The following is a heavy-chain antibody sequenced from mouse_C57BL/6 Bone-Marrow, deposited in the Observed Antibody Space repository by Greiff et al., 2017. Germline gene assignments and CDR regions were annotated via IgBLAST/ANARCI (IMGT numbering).Heavy chain of an antibody. CDR2: IWTGGGT. V-gene: IGHV2-9-1*01. CDR1: GFSLTSYA. D-gene: IGHD1-1*01. CDR3: ARPYGSPYYYAMDY. J-gene: IGHJ4*01. Sequence: VQGVESGPGLVAPSQSLSITCTVSGFSLTSYAISWVRQPPGKGLEWLGVIWTGGGTNYNSALKSRLSISKDNSKSQVFLKMNSLQTDDTARYYCARPYGSPYYYAMDYWGQGTSVTVAS.